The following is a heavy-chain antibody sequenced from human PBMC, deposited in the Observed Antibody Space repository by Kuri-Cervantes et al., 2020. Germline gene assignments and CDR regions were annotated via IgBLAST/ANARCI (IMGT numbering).Heavy chain of an antibody. J-gene: IGHJ3*01. Sequence: GSLRLSCSVSGYSISSVHTWGWIRQAPGKRLEWIGILYHSGITYYNPSLKSRVTISVDTSKNPFSLKLTSVTAADTAVYYCARGTIFGPWLSPTGDGFDFWGQGTMVTVSS. D-gene: IGHD3-3*01. CDR2: LYHSGIT. CDR3: ARGTIFGPWLSPTGDGFDF. CDR1: GYSISSVHT. V-gene: IGHV4-38-2*02.